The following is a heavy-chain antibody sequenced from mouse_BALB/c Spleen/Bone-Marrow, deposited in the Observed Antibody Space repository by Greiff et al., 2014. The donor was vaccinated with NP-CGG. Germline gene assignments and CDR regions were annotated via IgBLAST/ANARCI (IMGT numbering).Heavy chain of an antibody. V-gene: IGHV1S41*01. J-gene: IGHJ3*01. D-gene: IGHD1-1*01. Sequence: DLVKPGASVKLSCKASGYTFTSYWINWVKQRPGQGLEWIGRIPPGSGTTYYNEMFKGKATLTVDTSSSTAYIQLSSVSSEDSAVYFCARGSYYYGSSSPWFAYWGQGTLVTVSA. CDR3: ARGSYYYGSSSPWFAY. CDR2: IPPGSGTT. CDR1: GYTFTSYW.